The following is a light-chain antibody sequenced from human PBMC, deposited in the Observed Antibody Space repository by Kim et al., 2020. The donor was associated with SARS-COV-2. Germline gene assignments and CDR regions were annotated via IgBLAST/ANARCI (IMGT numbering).Light chain of an antibody. CDR2: NNY. V-gene: IGLV1-44*01. CDR3: AVWDDSLHGVV. J-gene: IGLJ2*01. CDR1: TSNVGTNS. Sequence: GQRVTTSCSGSTSNVGTNSVNWYQQGPGMAPKLLIFNNYERPSGVPDRFYGSRSGTSASLAISGLQSDDEADYYCAVWDDSLHGVVFGGGTQLTVL.